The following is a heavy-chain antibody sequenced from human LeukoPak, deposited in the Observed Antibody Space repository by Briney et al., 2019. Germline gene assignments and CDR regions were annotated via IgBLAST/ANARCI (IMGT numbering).Heavy chain of an antibody. V-gene: IGHV1-2*02. J-gene: IGHJ4*02. D-gene: IGHD5-12*01. CDR2: INPSSGGT. CDR1: GYSFTDYY. CDR3: ARALRGSGYDPYDY. Sequence: EASVKVSCKASGYSFTDYYVHWLRQAPGQGPEWMGWINPSSGGTTFAQSFHDRVTLTRDTSITTAYMELNSLRSDDTALYYCARALRGSGYDPYDYWGQGTLVTVSS.